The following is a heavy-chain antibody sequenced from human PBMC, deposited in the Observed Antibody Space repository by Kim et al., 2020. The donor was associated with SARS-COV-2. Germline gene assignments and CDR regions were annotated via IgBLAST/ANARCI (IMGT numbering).Heavy chain of an antibody. D-gene: IGHD1-1*01. CDR3: ARQGTTNSYYFDY. Sequence: YNPSLKSRVTISVDTSKNQFSLKLSSVTAADTAVYYCARQGTTNSYYFDYWGQGTLVTVSS. J-gene: IGHJ4*02. V-gene: IGHV4-39*01.